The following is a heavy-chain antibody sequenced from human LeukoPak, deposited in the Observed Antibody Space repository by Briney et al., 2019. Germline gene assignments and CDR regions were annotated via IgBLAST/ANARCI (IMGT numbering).Heavy chain of an antibody. V-gene: IGHV4-39*01. CDR1: GGSISSSSYY. D-gene: IGHD3-3*01. J-gene: IGHJ3*02. Sequence: SETLSLTCTVSGGSISSSSYYWGWIRQPPGKGLEWIGSIYYSGSTYYNPYLKSRVTISVDTSKNQFYLKLSSATAAATAVYYCARQHYDFWSGYNPDAFDIWGQGTMVTVSS. CDR2: IYYSGST. CDR3: ARQHYDFWSGYNPDAFDI.